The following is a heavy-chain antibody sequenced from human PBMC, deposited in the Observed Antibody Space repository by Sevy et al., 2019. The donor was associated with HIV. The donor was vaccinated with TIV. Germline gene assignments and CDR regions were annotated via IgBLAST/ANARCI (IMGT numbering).Heavy chain of an antibody. D-gene: IGHD6-19*01. Sequence: ASVKVSCKASGYTFTGYYMHWVRQAPGQGLEWMGWINPNSGGTNYAQKFQGRVTMTRDTSISTAYMELSGLRSDDTAVYYCARDGAVAAHRVYYYYYYMDVWGKGTTVTVSS. V-gene: IGHV1-2*02. CDR2: INPNSGGT. CDR3: ARDGAVAAHRVYYYYYYMDV. J-gene: IGHJ6*03. CDR1: GYTFTGYY.